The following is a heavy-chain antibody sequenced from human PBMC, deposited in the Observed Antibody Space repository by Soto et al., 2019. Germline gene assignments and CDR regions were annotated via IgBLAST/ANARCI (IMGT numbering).Heavy chain of an antibody. V-gene: IGHV5-51*01. CDR2: IYPGDSDT. CDR3: ARRRYYGSGSYLSEDYYYYYGMDV. J-gene: IGHJ6*02. D-gene: IGHD3-10*01. Sequence: GESLKISCKGSGYSFTSYWIGWVRQMPGKGLEWMGIIYPGDSDTRYSPSFQGQVTISADKSISTAYLQWSSLKASDTAMYYCARRRYYGSGSYLSEDYYYYYGMDVWGQGTTVTVS. CDR1: GYSFTSYW.